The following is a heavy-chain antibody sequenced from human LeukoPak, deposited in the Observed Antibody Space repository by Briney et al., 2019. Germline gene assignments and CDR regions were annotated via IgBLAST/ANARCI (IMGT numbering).Heavy chain of an antibody. V-gene: IGHV3-23*01. CDR1: GFTFSSYA. J-gene: IGHJ4*02. D-gene: IGHD3-10*01. CDR2: ISGSGGST. CDR3: AHQPTTSGSYPFDY. Sequence: GGSLRLSCAASGFTFSSYAMSWVRQAPGKGLEWVSVISGSGGSTYYADSVKGRFTISRDNSKNTLYLQMNSLRAEDTAVFYCAHQPTTSGSYPFDYWGQGTLVTVSS.